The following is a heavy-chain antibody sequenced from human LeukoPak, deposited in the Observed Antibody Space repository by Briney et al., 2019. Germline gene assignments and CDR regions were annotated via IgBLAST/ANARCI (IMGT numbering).Heavy chain of an antibody. J-gene: IGHJ5*02. D-gene: IGHD1-26*01. Sequence: GGSLRLSSSPSGFTFSNYTMSWVRQAPGKGLQWVAVISSSDNSIYYAESVKGRFTVSRDNSRNTLYLQMDSLRADDTATYYCAREGRWVGWFDLWGQGTLLAVSS. CDR1: GFTFSNYT. V-gene: IGHV3-23*01. CDR2: ISSSDNSI. CDR3: AREGRWVGWFDL.